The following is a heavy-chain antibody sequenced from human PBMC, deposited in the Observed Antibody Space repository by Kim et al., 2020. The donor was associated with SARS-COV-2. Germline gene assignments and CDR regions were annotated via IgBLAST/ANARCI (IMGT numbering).Heavy chain of an antibody. D-gene: IGHD5-18*01. CDR2: IIPIFGTA. J-gene: IGHJ4*02. Sequence: SVKVSCKASGGTFSSYAISWVRQAPGQGLEWMGGIIPIFGTANYAQKFQGRVTITADESTSTAYMELSSLRSEDTAVYYCGAPLRGRGYSWGYWGQGTLVTVSS. V-gene: IGHV1-69*13. CDR3: GAPLRGRGYSWGY. CDR1: GGTFSSYA.